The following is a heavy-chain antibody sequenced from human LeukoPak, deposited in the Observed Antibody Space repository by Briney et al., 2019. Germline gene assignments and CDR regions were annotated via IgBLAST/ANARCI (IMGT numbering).Heavy chain of an antibody. J-gene: IGHJ4*02. CDR3: ARAPNGGYSYGSHFDY. CDR2: ISSSSSYI. Sequence: GGSLRLSCAASGFTFSSYSMNWVRQAPGKGLEWVSSISSSSSYIYYADSVKGRFTISRDNAKNSLYLQKNSLRAEDTAVYYCARAPNGGYSYGSHFDYWGQGTLVTVSS. CDR1: GFTFSSYS. D-gene: IGHD5-18*01. V-gene: IGHV3-21*01.